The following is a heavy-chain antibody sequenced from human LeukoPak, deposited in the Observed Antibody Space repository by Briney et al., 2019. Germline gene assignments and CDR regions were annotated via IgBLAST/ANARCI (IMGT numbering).Heavy chain of an antibody. V-gene: IGHV3-21*01. CDR2: ISSSSSYI. D-gene: IGHD2-2*01. Sequence: GGSLRLSCAASGFTFSSYSMNWVRQAPGKGLEWVSSISSSSSYIYYADSVKDRFTISRDNAKNSLYLQMNSLRAEDTAVYYCARQSVVDYYMDVWGKGTTVTVSS. CDR3: ARQSVVDYYMDV. J-gene: IGHJ6*03. CDR1: GFTFSSYS.